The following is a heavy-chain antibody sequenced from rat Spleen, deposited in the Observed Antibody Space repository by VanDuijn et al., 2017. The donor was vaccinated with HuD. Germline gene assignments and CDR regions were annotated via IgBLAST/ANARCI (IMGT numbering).Heavy chain of an antibody. V-gene: IGHV5-22*01. CDR1: GFTFSNYD. CDR2: ISFEGSAT. J-gene: IGHJ4*01. D-gene: IGHD1-8*01. CDR3: ARVGTTVASDVMDA. Sequence: EVQLVESGGGLVQPGRSLKLSCAASGFTFSNYDMAWVRQAPTKGLEWVASISFEGSATYFGGSVKGRFTISRDNTKSTLYLQMNSLRSEDTATYYWARVGTTVASDVMDAWGQGASVTVSS.